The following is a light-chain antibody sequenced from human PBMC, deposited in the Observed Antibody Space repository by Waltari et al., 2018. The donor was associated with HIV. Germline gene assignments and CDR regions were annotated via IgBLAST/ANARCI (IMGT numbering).Light chain of an antibody. J-gene: IGLJ3*02. CDR3: QSYDSSLSGWV. Sequence: QSVLTQPPSVSGAPGQRVSISCSGGSSNIGSGYDVHWYQQFPGRAPKVLIYANTNRPSGVPDRFSGSKSGYSASLVITGLQAEGDADYYCQSYDSSLSGWVFGGGTKLTVL. CDR2: ANT. V-gene: IGLV1-40*01. CDR1: SSNIGSGYD.